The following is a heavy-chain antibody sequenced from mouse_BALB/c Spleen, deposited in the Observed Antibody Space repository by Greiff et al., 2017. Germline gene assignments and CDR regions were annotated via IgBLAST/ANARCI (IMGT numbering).Heavy chain of an antibody. CDR1: GFTFSDYY. V-gene: IGHV5-4*02. Sequence: EVQGVESGGGLVKPGGSLKLSCAASGFTFSDYYMYWVRQTPEKRLEWVATISDGGSYTYYPDSVKGRFTISRDNAKNNLYLQMSSLKSEDTAMYYCARGGVGPLDYWGQGTTLTVSS. CDR3: ARGGVGPLDY. D-gene: IGHD4-1*01. J-gene: IGHJ2*01. CDR2: ISDGGSYT.